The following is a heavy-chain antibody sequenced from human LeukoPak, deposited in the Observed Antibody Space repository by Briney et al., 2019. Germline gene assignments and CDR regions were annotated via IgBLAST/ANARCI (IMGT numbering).Heavy chain of an antibody. D-gene: IGHD3-22*01. CDR2: ISDTGGRT. J-gene: IGHJ4*02. Sequence: GGSLRLSCAVSGITLSNYGMTWVRQAPGKGLEWVAGISDTGGRTNYADSVKGRFTISRDNPKNTLYLQMNSLRAEDTAVYFCAKRGVVIRVILVGFHKEAYYLGQGALVTVSS. V-gene: IGHV3-23*01. CDR1: GITLSNYG. CDR3: AKRGVVIRVILVGFHKEAYY.